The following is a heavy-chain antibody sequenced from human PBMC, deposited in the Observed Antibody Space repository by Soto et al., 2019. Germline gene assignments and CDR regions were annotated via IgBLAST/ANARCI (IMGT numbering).Heavy chain of an antibody. D-gene: IGHD2-15*01. J-gene: IGHJ4*02. V-gene: IGHV3-30-3*01. CDR3: AKRRGAGGHFDY. CDR2: ISYDGTNT. Sequence: GGSLRLSCAASGFTFNSFAMHWVRQAPGEGLEWVAVISYDGTNTYYADSVKGRFTISRDNAKNTLYLQMNGLRPEDTAVYYCAKRRGAGGHFDYWGQRALVTVSS. CDR1: GFTFNSFA.